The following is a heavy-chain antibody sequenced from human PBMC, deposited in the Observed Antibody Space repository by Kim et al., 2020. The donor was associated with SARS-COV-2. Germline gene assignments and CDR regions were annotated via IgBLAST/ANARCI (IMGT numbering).Heavy chain of an antibody. D-gene: IGHD2-15*01. CDR2: ISYDGSNK. Sequence: GGSLRLSCAASGFIFSIYGMHWVRQAPGKVLEWVAVISYDGSNKYYADSVKGRFTISRDNSKNTLYLQMNSLRAEDTAVYYCHGRAAAFDIWGQGTMVTVSS. J-gene: IGHJ3*02. CDR3: HGRAAAFDI. CDR1: GFIFSIYG. V-gene: IGHV3-30*03.